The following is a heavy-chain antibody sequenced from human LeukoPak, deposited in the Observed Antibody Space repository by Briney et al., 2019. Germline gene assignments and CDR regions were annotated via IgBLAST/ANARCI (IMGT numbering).Heavy chain of an antibody. CDR3: ATVPWPH. V-gene: IGHV1-24*01. CDR2: FDPEDADT. J-gene: IGHJ4*02. Sequence: ASVKVSCKVSGYTLTQLSMHWVRQAPGTGLEGRGGFDPEDADTIYAQKFQGSVAMTEDTSTDTAYMELSSLRSEDTAVYYCATVPWPHWGPGTLVTGPS. D-gene: IGHD5-12*01. CDR1: GYTLTQLS.